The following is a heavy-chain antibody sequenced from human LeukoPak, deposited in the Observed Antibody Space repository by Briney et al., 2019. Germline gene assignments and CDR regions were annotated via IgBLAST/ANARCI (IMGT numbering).Heavy chain of an antibody. CDR1: GGSISSGGYY. D-gene: IGHD5-18*01. J-gene: IGHJ4*02. V-gene: IGHV4-31*03. CDR2: IYYSGST. CDR3: ASTAMATTYFDY. Sequence: SETLSLTCTVSGGSISSGGYYWSWIRQHPGKGLEWIGYIYYSGSTYYNPSLKSRVTISVDTSKNQFSLKLSSVTAADTAVYYCASTAMATTYFDYGGQGTLVTVSS.